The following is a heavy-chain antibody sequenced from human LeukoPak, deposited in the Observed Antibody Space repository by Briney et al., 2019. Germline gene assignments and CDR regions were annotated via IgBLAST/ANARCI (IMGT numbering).Heavy chain of an antibody. Sequence: GGSLRLSCSASGFTFIANKLNWFRQAPGKGLEWVSVIYSGGSTYYADSVKGRFTISRDNSKNTLYLQMNSLRVEDTAVYYCAKGGDLEVWGQGTLVTVSS. CDR1: GFTFIANK. CDR2: IYSGGST. V-gene: IGHV3-53*01. CDR3: AKGGDLEV. J-gene: IGHJ4*02.